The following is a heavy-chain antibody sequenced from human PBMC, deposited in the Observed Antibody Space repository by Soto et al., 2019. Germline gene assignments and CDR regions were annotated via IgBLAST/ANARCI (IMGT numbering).Heavy chain of an antibody. CDR3: ARGLRRSSGWYMYNWFDP. CDR2: INHSGST. D-gene: IGHD6-19*01. CDR1: GGSFSGYY. Sequence: SETLSLTCAVYGGSFSGYYWSWIRQPPGKGLEWIGEINHSGSTNYNPSLKSRVTISVDTSKNQFSLKLSSVTAADTAVYYCARGLRRSSGWYMYNWFDPWGQGTLVTVSS. J-gene: IGHJ5*02. V-gene: IGHV4-34*01.